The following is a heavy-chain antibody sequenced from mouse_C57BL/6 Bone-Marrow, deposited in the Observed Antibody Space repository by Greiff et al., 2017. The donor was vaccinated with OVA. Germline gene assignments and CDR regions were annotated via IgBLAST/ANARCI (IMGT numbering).Heavy chain of an antibody. V-gene: IGHV1-64*01. D-gene: IGHD2-4*01. CDR3: ARKIYYDYDRGVYYFDY. CDR1: GYTFTSYW. J-gene: IGHJ2*01. CDR2: IHPNSGST. Sequence: QVQLQQPGAELVKPGASVKLSCKASGYTFTSYWMHWVKQRPGQGLEWIGMIHPNSGSTNYNEKFKSKATLTVDKSSSTAYMQLSSLTSEDSAVYYCARKIYYDYDRGVYYFDYGGQGTTLTVSS.